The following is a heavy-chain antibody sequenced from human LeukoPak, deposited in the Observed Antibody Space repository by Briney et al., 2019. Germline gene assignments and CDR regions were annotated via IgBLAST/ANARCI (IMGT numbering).Heavy chain of an antibody. J-gene: IGHJ4*02. V-gene: IGHV4-59*01. D-gene: IGHD3-3*01. CDR1: GGSISSYY. Sequence: PSETLSLTCTVSGGSISSYYWSWIRQPPGKGLEWIGYIYYSGSTNCNPSLKSRVTISVDTSKNQFSLKLSSVTAADTAVYYCARLAGDYDFWSGYRGGYFDYWGQGTLVTVSS. CDR2: IYYSGST. CDR3: ARLAGDYDFWSGYRGGYFDY.